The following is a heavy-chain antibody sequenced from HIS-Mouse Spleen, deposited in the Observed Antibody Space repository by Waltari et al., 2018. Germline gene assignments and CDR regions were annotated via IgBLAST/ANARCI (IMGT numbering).Heavy chain of an antibody. J-gene: IGHJ2*01. Sequence: QLQLQESGPGLVKPSETLSLTCTGSGGSISTSRSYLGRIRQPPGKGLEWIGSIYYSGSTYYNPSLKSRVTISVDTSKNQFSLKLSSVTAADTAVYYCAREIPYSSSWYDWYFDLWGRGTLVTVSS. CDR3: AREIPYSSSWYDWYFDL. D-gene: IGHD6-13*01. CDR2: IYYSGST. V-gene: IGHV4-39*07. CDR1: GGSISTSRSY.